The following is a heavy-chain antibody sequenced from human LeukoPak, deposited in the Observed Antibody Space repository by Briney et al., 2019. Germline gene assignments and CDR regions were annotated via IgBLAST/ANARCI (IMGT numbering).Heavy chain of an antibody. D-gene: IGHD3-3*01. CDR1: GFTFSSYE. Sequence: GGSLRLSCAASGFTFSSYEMNWVRQAPGKGLEWVSYISSSGSTIYYADSVKGRFTISRDNAKNSLYLQMNSLKAEDTAMYYCARGVLWSGYFYFDYWGQGTLVTVSS. V-gene: IGHV3-48*03. CDR2: ISSSGSTI. J-gene: IGHJ4*02. CDR3: ARGVLWSGYFYFDY.